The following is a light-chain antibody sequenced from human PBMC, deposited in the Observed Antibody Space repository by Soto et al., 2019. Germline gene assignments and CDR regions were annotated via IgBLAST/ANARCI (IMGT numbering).Light chain of an antibody. CDR3: GSYTSSSTLI. CDR2: DVS. Sequence: QSALTQSASVSGSPGQLITISCAGTSSDIGGYDYVSWYQQHPGKAPKLMIYDVSNRPSGVSNRFSGSKSGNTASLTISGLQAEDEADYYCGSYTSSSTLIFGGGTKLTVL. J-gene: IGLJ2*01. V-gene: IGLV2-14*01. CDR1: SSDIGGYDY.